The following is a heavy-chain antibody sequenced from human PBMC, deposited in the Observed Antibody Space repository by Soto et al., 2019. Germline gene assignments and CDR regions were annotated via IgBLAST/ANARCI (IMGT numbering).Heavy chain of an antibody. CDR1: GFTFRTYA. D-gene: IGHD3-16*01. J-gene: IGHJ4*02. CDR2: ISTNGVST. V-gene: IGHV3-64D*06. CDR3: VKDAGTPLTLGLYYFDF. Sequence: GGSLRLSCSASGFTFRTYAMHWVRQAAGKGLEYVSAISTNGVSTYYAESVKGRFTISRDNSNNRLYLQMSRLTAEDTAVYYCVKDAGTPLTLGLYYFDFWGQGTLVTVSS.